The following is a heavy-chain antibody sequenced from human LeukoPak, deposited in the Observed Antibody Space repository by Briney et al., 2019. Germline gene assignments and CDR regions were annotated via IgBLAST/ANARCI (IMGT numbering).Heavy chain of an antibody. CDR3: ARGSIRSSTSCYFY. J-gene: IGHJ4*02. D-gene: IGHD2-2*01. CDR2: MNPNSGNT. Sequence: ASVKVSCKASGYTFTSYDTNWVRQATGKGLEWMGWMNPNSGNTGYAQKFQGRVAMTRNTSISTAYMELSSLRSEDTAVYYCARGSIRSSTSCYFYWGQGTLVTVSS. V-gene: IGHV1-8*01. CDR1: GYTFTSYD.